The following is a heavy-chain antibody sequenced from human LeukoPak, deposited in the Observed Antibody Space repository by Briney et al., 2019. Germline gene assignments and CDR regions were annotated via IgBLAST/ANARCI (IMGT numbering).Heavy chain of an antibody. CDR2: ISSSGSTI. J-gene: IGHJ6*02. CDR3: ARDGDSSGYYYYYYYGMDV. V-gene: IGHV3-11*01. D-gene: IGHD3-22*01. CDR1: GFTFSDYY. Sequence: PGGSLRLSCAASGFTFSDYYMSWIRQAPGKGLEWVSYISSSGSTIYYADSVKGRFTISRDNAKNLLYLQMNSLRAEDTAVYYCARDGDSSGYYYYYYYGMDVWGQGTTVTVSS.